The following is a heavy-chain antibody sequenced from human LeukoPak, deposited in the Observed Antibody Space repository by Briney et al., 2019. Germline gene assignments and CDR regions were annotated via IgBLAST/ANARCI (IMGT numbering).Heavy chain of an antibody. CDR3: AREEYSSGWYPYYYMDV. CDR1: GFTFSSYS. CDR2: ISSSSSYI. D-gene: IGHD6-19*01. J-gene: IGHJ6*03. Sequence: GWSLRLSCAASGFTFSSYSMNWVRQAPGKGLEWVSSISSSSSYIYYADSVKGRFTISRDNAKNSLYLQMNSLRNEDTAVYYCAREEYSSGWYPYYYMDVWGKGTTVTVSS. V-gene: IGHV3-21*01.